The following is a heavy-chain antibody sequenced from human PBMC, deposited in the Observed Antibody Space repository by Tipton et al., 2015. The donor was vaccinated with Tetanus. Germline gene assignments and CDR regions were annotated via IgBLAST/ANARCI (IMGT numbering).Heavy chain of an antibody. Sequence: QSGPEVKKPGASVKVSCKASGYTFTGYYMHWVRQAPGQGLEWMGWINPNSGGTNYAQRFQGRVTMTRDTSISTAYMELSRLRSDDTAVYYCARGASYGPDYYYGMDVWGQGTTVTVSS. D-gene: IGHD5-18*01. J-gene: IGHJ6*02. CDR3: ARGASYGPDYYYGMDV. V-gene: IGHV1-2*02. CDR1: GYTFTGYY. CDR2: INPNSGGT.